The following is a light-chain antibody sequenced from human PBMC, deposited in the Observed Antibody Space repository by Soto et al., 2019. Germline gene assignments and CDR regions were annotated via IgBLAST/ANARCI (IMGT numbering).Light chain of an antibody. V-gene: IGKV1-5*01. CDR1: QSINTW. CDR2: DAS. CDR3: QQYNSYSGT. J-gene: IGKJ1*01. Sequence: DLQMTQSPSTLSASVGYRVTITCRASQSINTWLAWYQQKPGKAPKLLIYDASSLESGVPSRFSGSGSGTEFTLSISSLQPDDFATYYCQQYNSYSGTFGQGTKVDI.